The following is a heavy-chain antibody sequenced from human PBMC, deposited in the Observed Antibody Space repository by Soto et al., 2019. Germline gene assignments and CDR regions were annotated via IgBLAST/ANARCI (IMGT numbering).Heavy chain of an antibody. CDR1: GFTFSGSA. CDR3: LPHSPDLVYCSAGAGFGY. J-gene: IGHJ4*02. D-gene: IGHD2-15*01. Sequence: EVQLVESGGGLVQPGGSLKLSCAASGFTFSGSAMHWVRQASGKGLEWVGRIRSKPNTYATAYAASVKGRFTISRDDSKNTAYLQMNSLKTDDTAVYYWLPHSPDLVYCSAGAGFGYWGQGALVTVSS. V-gene: IGHV3-73*01. CDR2: IRSKPNTYAT.